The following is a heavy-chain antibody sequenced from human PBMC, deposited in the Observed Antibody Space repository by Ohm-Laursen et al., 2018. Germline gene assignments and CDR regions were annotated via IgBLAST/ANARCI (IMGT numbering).Heavy chain of an antibody. CDR3: ARDDDTSSHYSRFDY. J-gene: IGHJ4*02. CDR1: GFTFSISG. D-gene: IGHD3-22*01. CDR2: IWYDGNRK. Sequence: SLRLSCTASGFTFSISGMTWVRQAPGKGLEWVAVIWYDGNRKYYAESVKGRFTVSRDDSKNTVYLQMNSLRAEDTAVYYCARDDDTSSHYSRFDYWGQGTLVTVSS. V-gene: IGHV3-33*08.